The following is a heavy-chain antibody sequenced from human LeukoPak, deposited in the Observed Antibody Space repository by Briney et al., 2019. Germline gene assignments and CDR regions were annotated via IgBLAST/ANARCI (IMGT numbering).Heavy chain of an antibody. CDR3: ARSITMVRGLGYYYYMDV. D-gene: IGHD3-10*01. V-gene: IGHV3-7*03. J-gene: IGHJ6*03. CDR1: GFTFSSYE. Sequence: PGGSLRLSCAASGFTFSSYEMNWVRQAPGKGLEWVANIKQDGSEKYYVDSVKGRFTISRDNARNSLYLQMNSLRAEDTAVYYCARSITMVRGLGYYYYMDVWGKGTTVTVSS. CDR2: IKQDGSEK.